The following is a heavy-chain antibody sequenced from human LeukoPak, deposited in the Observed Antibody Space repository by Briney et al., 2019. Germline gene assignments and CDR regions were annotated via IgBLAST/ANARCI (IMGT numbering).Heavy chain of an antibody. J-gene: IGHJ6*02. CDR1: GFTFSSNS. D-gene: IGHD5-18*01. V-gene: IGHV3-48*04. CDR2: INSDTTTI. Sequence: TGGSLRLSCAASGFTFSSNSMNWVRQAPGRGLEWVSFINSDTTTIYYADSVKGRFTISRDNAKNSLYLQMNSLRAEDTSVYYCARDLKAGYFYGDVWGQGTTVTVSS. CDR3: ARDLKAGYFYGDV.